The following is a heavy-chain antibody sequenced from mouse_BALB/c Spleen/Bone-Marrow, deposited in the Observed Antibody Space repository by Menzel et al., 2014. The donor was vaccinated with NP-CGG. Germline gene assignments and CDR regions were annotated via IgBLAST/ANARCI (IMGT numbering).Heavy chain of an antibody. CDR2: INPSSGYT. D-gene: IGHD2-1*01. CDR3: ARVYGNYDAMDY. V-gene: IGHV1-4*01. Sequence: VQLVESGAELARPGASVKMSCRASGYTFTTYTVHWVKQRPGQGLEWIGYINPSSGYTYYNQKFKDKATLTADKSSSAAYLQLSSLTSEDSAVYYCARVYGNYDAMDYWGQGTSVTVSS. CDR1: GYTFTTYT. J-gene: IGHJ4*01.